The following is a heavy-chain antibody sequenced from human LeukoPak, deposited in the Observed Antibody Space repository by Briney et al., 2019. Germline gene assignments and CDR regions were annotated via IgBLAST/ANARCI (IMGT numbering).Heavy chain of an antibody. CDR1: GFTFSSYS. J-gene: IGHJ4*02. CDR3: ARDSTEYYYDSSGHSVPDY. V-gene: IGHV3-21*01. D-gene: IGHD3-22*01. Sequence: GGSLRLSCAASGFTFSSYSMNWVRQAPGKGLEWVSSISSSSSYIYYADSVKGRFTISRDNAKNSLYLQMNSLRAEDTAVYYCARDSTEYYYDSSGHSVPDYWGQGTLVTVSS. CDR2: ISSSSSYI.